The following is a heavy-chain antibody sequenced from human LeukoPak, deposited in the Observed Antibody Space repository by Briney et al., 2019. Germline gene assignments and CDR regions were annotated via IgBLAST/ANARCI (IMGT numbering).Heavy chain of an antibody. D-gene: IGHD3-9*01. V-gene: IGHV3-64D*06. CDR3: AKGGYDILTAYSYDAFDL. J-gene: IGHJ3*01. CDR2: ISSDGGST. Sequence: GGSLRLSCSASGFTFNTYAMHWVRQAPGKGLDYFSGISSDGGSTYHADSVKGRFTISRDNSKNTMYLQMSSLRAEDTAVYYCAKGGYDILTAYSYDAFDLWGQGTMVTVSS. CDR1: GFTFNTYA.